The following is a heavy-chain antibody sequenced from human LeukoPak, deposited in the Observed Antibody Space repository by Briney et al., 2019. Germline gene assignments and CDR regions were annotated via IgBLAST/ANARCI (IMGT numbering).Heavy chain of an antibody. D-gene: IGHD3-3*02. CDR1: GGSISSSNW. CDR3: AARQRITIGY. V-gene: IGHV4-4*02. J-gene: IGHJ4*02. Sequence: SETLSLTCAVSGGSISSSNWWSWVRQPPGKGLEWIGEIYHSGSTYYNPSLKSRVTISVDTSKNQFSLKLSSVTAADTAVYYCAARQRITIGYWGQGTLVTVSS. CDR2: IYHSGST.